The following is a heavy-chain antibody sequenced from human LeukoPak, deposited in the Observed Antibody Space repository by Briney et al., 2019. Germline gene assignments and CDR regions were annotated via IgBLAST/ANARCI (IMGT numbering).Heavy chain of an antibody. CDR2: IYYSGST. CDR1: GGSISSSSYY. J-gene: IGHJ4*02. D-gene: IGHD6-19*01. CDR3: ARNSFYSSGWERIFDY. Sequence: SETLSLTCTVSGGSISSSSYYWSWIRQPPGKGLEWIGYIYYSGSTNYNPSLKSRVTISVDTSKNQFSLKLSSVTAADTAVYYCARNSFYSSGWERIFDYWGQGTLVTVSS. V-gene: IGHV4-61*01.